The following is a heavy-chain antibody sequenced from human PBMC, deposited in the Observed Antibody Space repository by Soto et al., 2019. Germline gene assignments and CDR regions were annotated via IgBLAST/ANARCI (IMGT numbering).Heavy chain of an antibody. V-gene: IGHV4-39*01. CDR3: ATGRSDFWSGYLLYGMDV. CDR1: GGSISSSSYY. Sequence: SETLSLTCTVSGGSISSSSYYWGWIRQPPGKGLEWIGSIYYSGSTYYNPSLKSRVTISVDTSKNQFSLKLSSVTAADTAVYYCATGRSDFWSGYLLYGMDVWGQGTTVTVSS. CDR2: IYYSGST. D-gene: IGHD3-3*01. J-gene: IGHJ6*02.